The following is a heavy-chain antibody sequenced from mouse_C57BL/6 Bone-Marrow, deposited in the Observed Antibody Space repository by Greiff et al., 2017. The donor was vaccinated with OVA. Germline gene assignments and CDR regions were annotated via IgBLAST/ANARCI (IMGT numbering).Heavy chain of an antibody. J-gene: IGHJ3*01. V-gene: IGHV1-81*01. D-gene: IGHD2-4*01. Sequence: VQLQESGAELARPGASVKLSCKASGYTFTSYGISWVKQRTGQGLEWIGEIYPRSGNTYYNEKFKGKATLTADKSSSTAYMELRSLTSEDSAVYFCARARIYYDYSFAYWGQGTLVTVSA. CDR1: GYTFTSYG. CDR3: ARARIYYDYSFAY. CDR2: IYPRSGNT.